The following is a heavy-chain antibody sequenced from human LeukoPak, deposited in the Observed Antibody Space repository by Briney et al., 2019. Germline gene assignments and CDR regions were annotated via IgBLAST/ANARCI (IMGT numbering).Heavy chain of an antibody. CDR3: ARYRPSESRSGEVTSLDY. CDR2: IYSSGSL. Sequence: SETLSLTCSGSGGSISSGNYYWNWIRQPAGKGLEWIGRIYSSGSLTYNPSLKSRVTRAVHTSKNQFSLKLRPETAADTAVYYCARYRPSESRSGEVTSLDYWGQGTLVTVSS. D-gene: IGHD3-3*01. CDR1: GGSISSGNYY. J-gene: IGHJ4*02. V-gene: IGHV4-61*02.